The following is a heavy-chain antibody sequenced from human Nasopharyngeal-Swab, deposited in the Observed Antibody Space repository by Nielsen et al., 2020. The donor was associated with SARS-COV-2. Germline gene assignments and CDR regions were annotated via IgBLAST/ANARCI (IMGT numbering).Heavy chain of an antibody. CDR1: GFTFSSYG. CDR3: ARVNRGTDIQLWSRIYYYYMDV. V-gene: IGHV3-30*02. J-gene: IGHJ6*03. Sequence: GESLKISCGASGFTFSSYGMHWVRQAPGKGLEWVAFTRYDGNNEYYGDSVKGRFTTSRDNAKNSLYLQMNSLRAEDTAVYYCARVNRGTDIQLWSRIYYYYMDVWGKGTTVTVSS. D-gene: IGHD5-18*01. CDR2: TRYDGNNE.